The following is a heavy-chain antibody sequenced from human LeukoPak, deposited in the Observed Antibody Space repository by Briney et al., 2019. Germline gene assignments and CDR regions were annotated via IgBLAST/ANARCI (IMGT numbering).Heavy chain of an antibody. V-gene: IGHV1-46*01. CDR3: ARGTDAYYYDSSDIDY. CDR1: GYTFTSYY. D-gene: IGHD3-22*01. CDR2: INPSGGST. Sequence: AAVKVSCKASGYTFTSYYMHWVRQAPGQGLEWMGIINPSGGSTSYAQKFQGRVTMTRDTSTSTVYIELSSLRSEDTAVYYCARGTDAYYYDSSDIDYWGQGTLVTVSS. J-gene: IGHJ4*02.